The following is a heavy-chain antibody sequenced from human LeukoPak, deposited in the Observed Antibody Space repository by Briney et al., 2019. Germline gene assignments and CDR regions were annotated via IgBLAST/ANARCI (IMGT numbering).Heavy chain of an antibody. CDR1: GYTFTSYW. CDR2: IYPGDSDT. Sequence: VESLKISCKGSGYTFTSYWIGWVRQMPGKGLEWMGIIYPGDSDTRYSPSFQGQVTISAASSINTAYLQWTSLKASDTAMYYCARSSTIAVAEIYFDYWGQGTLVTVSS. D-gene: IGHD6-19*01. V-gene: IGHV5-51*01. J-gene: IGHJ4*02. CDR3: ARSSTIAVAEIYFDY.